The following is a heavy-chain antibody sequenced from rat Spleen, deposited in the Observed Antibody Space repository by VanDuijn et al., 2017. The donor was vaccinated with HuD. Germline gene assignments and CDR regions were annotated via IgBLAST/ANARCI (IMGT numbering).Heavy chain of an antibody. J-gene: IGHJ2*01. V-gene: IGHV5-25*01. CDR2: ISPGGGNT. CDR3: AKRGDYYSAYFDY. CDR1: GFTFSRYW. D-gene: IGHD1-1*01. Sequence: EVQVVETGGGLVQPGRSLKLSCVASGFTFSRYWMYWVRQAPTKGLEWVASISPGGGNTYYRDSVKGRFTISRDNAKSTLYLQMDSLRSEDTATYYCAKRGDYYSAYFDYWGQGVMVTVSS.